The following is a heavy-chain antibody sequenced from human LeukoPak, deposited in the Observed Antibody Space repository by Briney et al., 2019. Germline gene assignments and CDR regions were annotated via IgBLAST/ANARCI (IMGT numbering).Heavy chain of an antibody. J-gene: IGHJ4*02. CDR1: GFTVEAHF. CDR3: ARDRDDSSVLHYFDY. Sequence: PGGSLRLSCAASGFTVEAHFMSWVRQAPGKGLEWVSVLYLGDRTHYADSVKGRFTFSRDSSKNTLYLQMKSLRAEDTAVYYCARDRDDSSVLHYFDYWGQGTLVTVSS. V-gene: IGHV3-66*02. D-gene: IGHD3-22*01. CDR2: LYLGDRT.